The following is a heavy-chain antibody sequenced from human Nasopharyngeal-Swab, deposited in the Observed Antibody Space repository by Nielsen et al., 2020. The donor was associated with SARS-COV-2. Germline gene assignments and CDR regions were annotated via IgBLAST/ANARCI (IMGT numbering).Heavy chain of an antibody. V-gene: IGHV1-69*10. CDR3: ARDIGHCSSGNCYGDWFDP. CDR1: GGTFSSNG. CDR2: ILPMIGLT. D-gene: IGHD2-15*01. Sequence: SVKVSCKASGGTFSSNGITWVRQAPGQGLEWMGGILPMIGLTNYAQKFQGRVIITADKSTSTAYMDPSSLTSEDTAVYYCARDIGHCSSGNCYGDWFDPWGQGTLVTVSS. J-gene: IGHJ5*02.